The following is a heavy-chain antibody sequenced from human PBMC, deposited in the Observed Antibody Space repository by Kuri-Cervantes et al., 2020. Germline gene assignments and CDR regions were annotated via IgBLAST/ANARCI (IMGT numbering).Heavy chain of an antibody. D-gene: IGHD3-9*01. Sequence: LSLTCAASGFTFSSYGMHWVRQAPGKGLEWVSAISGSGGSTYYADSVKGRFTISRDNSKNTLYLQTNSLRAEDTAVYYCAKGDDILTGHYNDAFDIWGQGTRVTCSS. V-gene: IGHV3-23*01. CDR2: ISGSGGST. J-gene: IGHJ3*02. CDR1: GFTFSSYG. CDR3: AKGDDILTGHYNDAFDI.